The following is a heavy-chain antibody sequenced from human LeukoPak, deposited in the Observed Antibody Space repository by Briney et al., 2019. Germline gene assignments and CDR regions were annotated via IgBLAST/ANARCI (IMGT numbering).Heavy chain of an antibody. V-gene: IGHV4-31*03. J-gene: IGHJ4*02. CDR1: DGSISSGGYY. Sequence: SETLSLTCTVSDGSISSGGYYWSWLRQHPGKGLEWIGYIYYSGSTYYNPSLKSRVTISVDTSKNQFSLKLSSVTAADTAVYYCARDYRYYDSSGYLDYWGQGTLVTVSS. CDR2: IYYSGST. CDR3: ARDYRYYDSSGYLDY. D-gene: IGHD3-22*01.